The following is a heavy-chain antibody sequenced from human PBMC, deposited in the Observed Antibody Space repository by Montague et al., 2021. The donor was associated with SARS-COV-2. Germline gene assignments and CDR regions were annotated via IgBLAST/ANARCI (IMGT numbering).Heavy chain of an antibody. CDR1: GFTFTTYA. CDR2: ISNDGTKI. V-gene: IGHV3-30*04. D-gene: IGHD2/OR15-2a*01. CDR3: ARDLFYIRNYYYYYGMDV. J-gene: IGHJ6*02. Sequence: SLRLSCAASGFTFTTYAMHWVRQAPGKGLEWMAVISNDGTKIYYADPVKGRFTISRDNSKNTLYLQLNRLRAEDTALYHCARDLFYIRNYYYYYGMDVWGQGPRVTAPS.